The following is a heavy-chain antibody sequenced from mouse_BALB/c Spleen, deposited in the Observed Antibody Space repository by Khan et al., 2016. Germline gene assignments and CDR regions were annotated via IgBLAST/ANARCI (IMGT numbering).Heavy chain of an antibody. CDR2: IWAGGST. CDR3: ARDDQDYDAWFAS. J-gene: IGHJ3*01. Sequence: VQLQEPGPGLVAPSQSLSITCTVSGFSLTNSGVHWVRQPPGKGLDWLGVIWAGGSTDYNSALMSRLTITKDNSQNQVFLKMNSLQSDDTAMYYCARDDQDYDAWFASWGQGTLVTVSA. CDR1: GFSLTNSG. V-gene: IGHV2-9*02. D-gene: IGHD2-4*01.